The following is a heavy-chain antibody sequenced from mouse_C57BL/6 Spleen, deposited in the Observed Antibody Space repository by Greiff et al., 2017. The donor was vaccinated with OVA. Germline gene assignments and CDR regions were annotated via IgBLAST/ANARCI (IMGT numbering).Heavy chain of an antibody. J-gene: IGHJ3*01. CDR2: IDPETGGT. CDR1: GYTFTDYE. D-gene: IGHD2-3*01. Sequence: VQLQQSGAELVRPGASVTLSCKASGYTFTDYEMHWVKQTPVHGLEWIGAIDPETGGTAYNQKFKGKAILTADKSSSTAYMELRSLTSEDSAVYYCTRDGYYSCAYWGQGTLVTVSA. CDR3: TRDGYYSCAY. V-gene: IGHV1-15*01.